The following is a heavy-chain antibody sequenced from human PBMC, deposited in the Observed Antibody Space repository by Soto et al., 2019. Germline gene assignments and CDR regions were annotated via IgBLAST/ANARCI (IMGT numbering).Heavy chain of an antibody. Sequence: SETLSLTCAVYGVSFSGYYWSWIRQPPGKGLEWIGEIYHGGNIHYNPSLKSRVTILLDKSRNQFYLTLTSVSAADTAVYYCARDHFFNNNWAFDYWGQGALVTVSS. V-gene: IGHV4-34*01. CDR2: IYHGGNI. CDR3: ARDHFFNNNWAFDY. J-gene: IGHJ4*02. CDR1: GVSFSGYY. D-gene: IGHD3-3*02.